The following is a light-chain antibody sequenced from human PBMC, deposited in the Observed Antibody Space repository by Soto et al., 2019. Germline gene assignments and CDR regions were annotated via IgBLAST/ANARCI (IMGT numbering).Light chain of an antibody. CDR1: QSISSY. J-gene: IGKJ1*01. Sequence: DIQMTQSPSSLSASVGDRVTITCQASQSISSYLNWYQQKPGKAPKLLIYAASSLQSGVPSRFSGSGSGTDFTLTISSLQPEDFATYHCQQSYSTLWTFGQGTKVEIK. CDR2: AAS. V-gene: IGKV1-39*01. CDR3: QQSYSTLWT.